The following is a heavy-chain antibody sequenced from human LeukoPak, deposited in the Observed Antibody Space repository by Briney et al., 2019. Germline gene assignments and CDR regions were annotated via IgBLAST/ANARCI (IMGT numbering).Heavy chain of an antibody. CDR2: ISSSGSSI. J-gene: IGHJ4*02. Sequence: KTGGSLRLSCAASGFTFSSYSMNWVRQAPGKGLEWVSTISSSGSSIFYAASVKGRFTISRDNARNSLYLQMNSLRAEDTAVYYCAKDGPGYSYVSDGGGQGTLVTVSS. D-gene: IGHD5-18*01. CDR1: GFTFSSYS. CDR3: AKDGPGYSYVSDG. V-gene: IGHV3-21*01.